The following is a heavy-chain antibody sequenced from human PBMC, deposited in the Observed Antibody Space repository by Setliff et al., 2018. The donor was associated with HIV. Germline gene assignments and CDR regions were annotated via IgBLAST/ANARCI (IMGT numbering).Heavy chain of an antibody. V-gene: IGHV4-31*03. D-gene: IGHD2-15*01. CDR1: GVTSGDYY. CDR3: ARGFCSGGFCHPNFYHYMDV. Sequence: SETLSLTCTFSGVTSGDYYWTWIRQHPVKGLEWIGYIYSSGTKYYDPSLKSRLAISLDTSKNQFSLNLKSVTAADAAVYYCARGFCSGGFCHPNFYHYMDVWGKGTTVTVSS. CDR2: IYSSGTK. J-gene: IGHJ6*03.